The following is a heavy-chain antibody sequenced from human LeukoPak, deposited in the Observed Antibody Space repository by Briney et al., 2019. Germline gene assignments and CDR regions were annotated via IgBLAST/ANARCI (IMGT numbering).Heavy chain of an antibody. D-gene: IGHD3-9*01. V-gene: IGHV3-53*01. CDR3: ARGATLGDVLRYFDWLSPEYYFDY. J-gene: IGHJ4*02. CDR2: IYSGGST. Sequence: GGSLRLSCAASGFTVSSNYMSWVRQAPGKGLEWVSVIYSGGSTYYADSVKGRFTISRDNSKNTLYLQMNSLRAEDTAVYYCARGATLGDVLRYFDWLSPEYYFDYWGQGTLVTVSS. CDR1: GFTVSSNY.